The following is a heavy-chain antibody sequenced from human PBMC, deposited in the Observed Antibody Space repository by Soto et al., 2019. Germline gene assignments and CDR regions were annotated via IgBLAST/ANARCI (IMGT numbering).Heavy chain of an antibody. CDR2: IDTSGGVT. V-gene: IGHV3-23*01. D-gene: IGHD1-1*01. CDR3: PKDKHWYGMAV. CDR1: GFTFSSFF. J-gene: IGHJ6*02. Sequence: EVQLLESGGGLVQPGGSLRLSCTASGFTFSSFFMNWVRQAPGKGPEWVSGIDTSGGVTKDADSVKGRFTISRDNSKTTLHLQMNSLRAEDTALYSCPKDKHWYGMAVWGQGTTVTVAS.